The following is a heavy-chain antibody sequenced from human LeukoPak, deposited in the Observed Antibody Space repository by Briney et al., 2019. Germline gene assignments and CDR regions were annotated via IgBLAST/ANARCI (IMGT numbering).Heavy chain of an antibody. J-gene: IGHJ5*02. CDR2: ISGSGGST. Sequence: GSLRLSCAASGFTFSSYGMSWVRQAPGKGLEWVSAISGSGGSTYYADSVKGRFTISRDNSKNTLYLQMNSLRAEDTAVYYCAKDDNYIRFLSWGQGTLVTVSS. V-gene: IGHV3-23*01. CDR1: GFTFSSYG. CDR3: AKDDNYIRFLS. D-gene: IGHD3-16*01.